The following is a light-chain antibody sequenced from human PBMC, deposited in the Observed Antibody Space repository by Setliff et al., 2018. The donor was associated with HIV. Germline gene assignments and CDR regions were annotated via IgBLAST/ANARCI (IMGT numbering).Light chain of an antibody. CDR2: DVS. Sequence: QSVLTQPASVSGSPGQSITISCTGTNSDIGDYNYVSWYQQHPGKAPKLMIYDVSNRPSGVSNRFSGSKSGNTASLTISGLQAEDEAAYYCSSYTSSSTLDVVFGGGTKVTVL. J-gene: IGLJ2*01. CDR1: NSDIGDYNY. CDR3: SSYTSSSTLDVV. V-gene: IGLV2-14*03.